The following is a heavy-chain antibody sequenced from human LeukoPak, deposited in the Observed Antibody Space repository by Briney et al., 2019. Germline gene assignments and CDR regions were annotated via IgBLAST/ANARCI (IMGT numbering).Heavy chain of an antibody. Sequence: GGSLRLSCAASGFTFSRYWMHWVRQAPGKGPVWVSRINNDGSDTSYADSVKGRFTISRDNAKNTLFLQMNSLRAEDTAVYYCARRWYESSGYYLIVYWGQGTLVTVSS. D-gene: IGHD3-22*01. CDR2: INNDGSDT. CDR3: ARRWYESSGYYLIVY. J-gene: IGHJ4*02. V-gene: IGHV3-74*01. CDR1: GFTFSRYW.